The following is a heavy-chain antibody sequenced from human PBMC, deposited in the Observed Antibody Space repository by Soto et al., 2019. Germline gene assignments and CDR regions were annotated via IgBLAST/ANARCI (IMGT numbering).Heavy chain of an antibody. D-gene: IGHD6-13*01. J-gene: IGHJ4*02. CDR3: AREGIAAAGTGYFDY. CDR2: INPSGGST. CDR1: GYTFTSYY. V-gene: IGHV1-46*01. Sequence: ASVKVSCKVSGYTFTSYYMHWVRQAPGQGLEWMGIINPSGGSTSYAQKFQGRVTMTRDTSTSTVYMELSSLRSEDTAVYYCAREGIAAAGTGYFDYCGQGTLVTVSS.